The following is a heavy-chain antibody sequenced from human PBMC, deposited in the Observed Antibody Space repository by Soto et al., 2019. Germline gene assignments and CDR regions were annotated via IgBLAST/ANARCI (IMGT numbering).Heavy chain of an antibody. Sequence: PSETLSLTCAVYGGSFSVYYWSWMRHPPGKGLEWIGEINHSGSTNYNPSLKNRVTISVDTSKNQFSLKLSSVTAADTAVYYCARGPVAGTGGFFDYWGQGTLVTVSS. CDR3: ARGPVAGTGGFFDY. D-gene: IGHD6-19*01. CDR2: INHSGST. J-gene: IGHJ4*02. V-gene: IGHV4-34*01. CDR1: GGSFSVYY.